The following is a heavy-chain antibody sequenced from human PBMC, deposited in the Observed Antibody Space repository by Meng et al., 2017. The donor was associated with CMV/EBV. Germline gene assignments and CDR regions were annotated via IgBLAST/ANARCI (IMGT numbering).Heavy chain of an antibody. Sequence: GGSLRLSCAASGFTFGSYAMHWVRQAPGKGLEWVAVISYDGSNKYYADSVKGRFTISRDNSKNTLYLQMNSLRAEDTAVYYCARDYPPFTMVRGVTLSDGMDVWGQGTTVTVSS. V-gene: IGHV3-30*04. J-gene: IGHJ6*02. CDR1: GFTFGSYA. CDR3: ARDYPPFTMVRGVTLSDGMDV. D-gene: IGHD3-10*01. CDR2: ISYDGSNK.